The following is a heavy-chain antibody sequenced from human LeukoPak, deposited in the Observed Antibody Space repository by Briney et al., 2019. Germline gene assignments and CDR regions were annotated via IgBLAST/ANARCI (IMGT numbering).Heavy chain of an antibody. Sequence: GGSLRLSCAASGFTFSSYAMHWVRQAPGKGLEWVAVISYDGSNKYYADSVKGRFTISRDNSKNTLYLQMNSLRAEDTAVYYCARVGGNPAGYAFDIWGQGTMVTVSS. V-gene: IGHV3-30*04. CDR3: ARVGGNPAGYAFDI. D-gene: IGHD4-23*01. CDR1: GFTFSSYA. J-gene: IGHJ3*02. CDR2: ISYDGSNK.